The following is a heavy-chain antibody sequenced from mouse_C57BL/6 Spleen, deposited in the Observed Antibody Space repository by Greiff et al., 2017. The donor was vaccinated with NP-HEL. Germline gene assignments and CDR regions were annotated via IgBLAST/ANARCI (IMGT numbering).Heavy chain of an antibody. CDR3: AGRRGGYAMDY. Sequence: QVQLQQPGAELVRPGSSVKLSCKASGYTFTSYWMHWVKQRPIQGLEWIGNIDPSDSETHYNQKFKDKATLTVDKSSSTAYMQLSSLTSEDSAVYYCAGRRGGYAMDYWGQGTSVTVSS. J-gene: IGHJ4*01. CDR1: GYTFTSYW. CDR2: IDPSDSET. V-gene: IGHV1-52*01. D-gene: IGHD2-12*01.